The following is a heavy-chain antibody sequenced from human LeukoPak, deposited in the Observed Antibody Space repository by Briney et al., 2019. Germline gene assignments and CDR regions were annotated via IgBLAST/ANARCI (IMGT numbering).Heavy chain of an antibody. D-gene: IGHD3-22*01. CDR1: GFTFSSYG. V-gene: IGHV3-30*02. CDR2: IRYDGSNK. J-gene: IGHJ1*01. CDR3: AKAKDSSGYYRTAEYFQH. Sequence: PGGSLTLSCAASGFTFSSYGMHWVRQAPGKGLEWVAFIRYDGSNKYYADSVKGRFTISRDNSKHTLYLQMNSLRAEDTAVYYCAKAKDSSGYYRTAEYFQHWGQGTLVTVSS.